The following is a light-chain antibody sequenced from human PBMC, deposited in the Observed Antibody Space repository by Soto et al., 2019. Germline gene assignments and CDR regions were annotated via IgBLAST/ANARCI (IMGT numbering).Light chain of an antibody. J-gene: IGLJ1*01. CDR2: EVS. V-gene: IGLV2-14*01. Sequence: QSALTQPASVSGSPGPSITISCTGTSSEVGGYNYVSWYQQHPGKAPKLMIYEVSNRPSGVSNRFSGSKSGNTASLTISGLQAEDEADYYCSSYTSSSTVFGTGTKLTVL. CDR3: SSYTSSSTV. CDR1: SSEVGGYNY.